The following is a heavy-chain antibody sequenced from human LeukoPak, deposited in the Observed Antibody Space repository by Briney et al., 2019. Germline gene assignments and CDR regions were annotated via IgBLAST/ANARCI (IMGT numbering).Heavy chain of an antibody. CDR1: GASIRSGNYY. V-gene: IGHV4-30-2*01. CDR3: ARDFGYCDTTSCSDALDI. CDR2: ICHDGTT. J-gene: IGHJ3*02. D-gene: IGHD2-2*03. Sequence: SETLSLTCTVSGASIRSGNYYWNWIRQPPGRGLEWLGYICHDGTTYYNPSLKSRITISLGRSDNHISLKVSSVTAADTAMYYCARDFGYCDTTSCSDALDIWGQGRMVIVSP.